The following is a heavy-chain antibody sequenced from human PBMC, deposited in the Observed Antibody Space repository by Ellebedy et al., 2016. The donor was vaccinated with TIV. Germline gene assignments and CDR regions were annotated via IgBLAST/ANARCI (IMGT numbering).Heavy chain of an antibody. J-gene: IGHJ6*02. D-gene: IGHD3-10*01. V-gene: IGHV3-7*01. CDR1: GFTFSSYW. Sequence: GESLKISCAASGFTFSSYWMSWVRQAPGKGLEWVANIKQDGSEKYYVDSVKGRFTISRDNAKNSLYLQMNRLRAEDTAVYYCARWEGFEELDYYYYAMDVWGQGTTVTVSS. CDR2: IKQDGSEK. CDR3: ARWEGFEELDYYYYAMDV.